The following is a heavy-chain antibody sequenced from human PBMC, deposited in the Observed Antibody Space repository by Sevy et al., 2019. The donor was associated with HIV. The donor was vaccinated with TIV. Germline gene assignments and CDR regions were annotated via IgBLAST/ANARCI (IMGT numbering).Heavy chain of an antibody. J-gene: IGHJ4*02. V-gene: IGHV4-39*01. Sequence: SETLSLTCTVSGGSISSSSYDWGWIRQPPGKGLEWIGSMYSSGNAYYNPSLKSRVTIFVDTYKNQISLKLTSVTAADTAVYYCARQGGIVDRAFDYWGQRTLVTVSS. CDR2: MYSSGNA. D-gene: IGHD2-21*01. CDR1: GGSISSSSYD. CDR3: ARQGGIVDRAFDY.